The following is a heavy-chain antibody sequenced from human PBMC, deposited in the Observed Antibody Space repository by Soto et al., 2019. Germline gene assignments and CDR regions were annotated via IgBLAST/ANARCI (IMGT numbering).Heavy chain of an antibody. J-gene: IGHJ6*03. CDR1: GGSISSGGYY. CDR2: IYYSGST. D-gene: IGHD2-15*01. CDR3: AWGNCSGGSCYSHYSYYMDV. Sequence: QVQLQESGPGLVKPSQTLSLTCTVSGGSISSGGYYWSWIRQHPGKGLEWIGYIYYSGSTYYNPSLKSRVTISVNTSKNQFSLKLSSVTAADTAVYYCAWGNCSGGSCYSHYSYYMDVWGKGTTVTVSS. V-gene: IGHV4-31*03.